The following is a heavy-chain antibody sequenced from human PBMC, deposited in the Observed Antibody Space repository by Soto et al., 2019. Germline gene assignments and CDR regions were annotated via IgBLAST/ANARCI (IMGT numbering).Heavy chain of an antibody. CDR2: ISPGGDST. CDR1: GFTFSNYY. CDR3: ARAHSEQYFDF. V-gene: IGHV1-46*01. D-gene: IGHD6-13*01. J-gene: IGHJ4*02. Sequence: EASVKVSCKASGFTFSNYYMHWVRQAPEQGLEWMGIISPGGDSTTYAQRFQGRLTMTRDTSTSTVYMDLSSLTSEDTAVYYCARAHSEQYFDFWGQGTLVTVSS.